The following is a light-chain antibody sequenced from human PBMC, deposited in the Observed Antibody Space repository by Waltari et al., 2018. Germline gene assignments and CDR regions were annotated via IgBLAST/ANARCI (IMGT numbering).Light chain of an antibody. CDR2: ESR. J-gene: IGLJ1*01. V-gene: IGLV1-40*01. Sequence: QSVLTQPPSVSGAPGQRVTISCTGTSSNFGAGYDVHWCLHLPGRAPKLLIKESRNGPSGVPGRFAGSKYGTVASLAITGHQPEDEADYYCQSFDTGLGGSVFGTGTKVSVL. CDR3: QSFDTGLGGSV. CDR1: SSNFGAGYD.